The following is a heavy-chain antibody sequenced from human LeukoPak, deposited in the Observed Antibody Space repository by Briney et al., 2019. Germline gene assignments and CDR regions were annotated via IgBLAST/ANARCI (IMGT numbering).Heavy chain of an antibody. V-gene: IGHV1-8*01. D-gene: IGHD3-22*01. J-gene: IGHJ4*02. CDR1: GYTFTSYD. Sequence: ASVKVSCKASGYTFTSYDINWVRQATGQGLEWMGWMNSNSGNTGYAQKFQGRVTMTRNTSISTAYMELSSLRAEETAVYYCARGRTAHTYYDSSGDCDYWGQGTLVTVSS. CDR3: ARGRTAHTYYDSSGDCDY. CDR2: MNSNSGNT.